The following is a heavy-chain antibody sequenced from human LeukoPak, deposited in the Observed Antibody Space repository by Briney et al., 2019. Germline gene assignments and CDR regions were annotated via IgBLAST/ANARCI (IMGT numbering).Heavy chain of an antibody. J-gene: IGHJ4*02. V-gene: IGHV3-33*01. Sequence: GVSLRLSCVVSGFALRNYGTHWVRQAPGKGLEWVALIWFDGSKKYYADSVKGRFTISRDTSKNTLYLQLDSLRTEDSAVYYCVRDPGTTVNYFDNWGQGTLVTVSS. CDR2: IWFDGSKK. D-gene: IGHD1-1*01. CDR1: GFALRNYG. CDR3: VRDPGTTVNYFDN.